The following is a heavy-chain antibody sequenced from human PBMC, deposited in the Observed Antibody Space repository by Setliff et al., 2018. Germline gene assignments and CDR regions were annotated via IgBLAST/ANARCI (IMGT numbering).Heavy chain of an antibody. J-gene: IGHJ4*02. CDR2: IKQDGSEK. V-gene: IGHV3-7*01. CDR1: GFTFSRYW. D-gene: IGHD3-3*01. Sequence: GGSLRLSCAASGFTFSRYWMSWVRQAPGKGLEWVANIKQDGSEKYYVDSVKGRFTMSKDNAKNSLYLQMNSLRAEDTAVYYCARAAITIFGVVTPFDYWGQGTLVTVSS. CDR3: ARAAITIFGVVTPFDY.